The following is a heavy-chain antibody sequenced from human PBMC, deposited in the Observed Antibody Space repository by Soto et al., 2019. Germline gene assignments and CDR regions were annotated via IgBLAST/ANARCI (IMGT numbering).Heavy chain of an antibody. CDR1: GGTFSSYA. D-gene: IGHD3-9*01. CDR3: ATLSTINRNLYYYGMDV. CDR2: IIPIFGTA. Sequence: SVKVSCKASGGTFSSYAISWARQAPGQGLEWMGGIIPIFGTANYAQKFQGRVTITADESTSTAYMELSSLRSEDTAVYYCATLSTINRNLYYYGMDVWGQGTTVTVSS. V-gene: IGHV1-69*13. J-gene: IGHJ6*02.